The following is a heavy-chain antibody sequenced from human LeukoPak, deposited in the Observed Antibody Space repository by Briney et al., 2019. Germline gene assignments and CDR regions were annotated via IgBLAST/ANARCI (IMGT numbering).Heavy chain of an antibody. V-gene: IGHV1-2*04. CDR3: ARDPRGYVDGMDV. Sequence: ASVKVSCKASGYTFTGYYMHWVRQVPGQGLEWMGWINPNSGGTNYAQKFQGWVTMTRDTSISTAYMELSRPRSDDTAVDYCARDPRGYVDGMDVWGQGTTVTVSS. CDR2: INPNSGGT. CDR1: GYTFTGYY. J-gene: IGHJ6*02. D-gene: IGHD3-16*01.